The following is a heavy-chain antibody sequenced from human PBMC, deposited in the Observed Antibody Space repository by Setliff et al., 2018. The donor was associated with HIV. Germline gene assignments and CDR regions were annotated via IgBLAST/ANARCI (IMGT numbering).Heavy chain of an antibody. CDR1: GFTFSSYA. V-gene: IGHV3-30*04. CDR3: ARVRRHSGRPGTFDI. J-gene: IGHJ3*02. Sequence: GGSLRLSCAASGFTFSSYAMHWVRQAPGKGLEWVAVISYDGSNKYYADSVKGRFTISRDNAKNSLYLQMNSLRAEDTAVYYCARVRRHSGRPGTFDIWGQGTMVTVSS. D-gene: IGHD5-12*01. CDR2: ISYDGSNK.